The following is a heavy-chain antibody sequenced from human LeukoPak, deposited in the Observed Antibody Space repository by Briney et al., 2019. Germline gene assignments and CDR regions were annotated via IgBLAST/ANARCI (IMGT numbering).Heavy chain of an antibody. CDR3: ASMVRGVIRDVSGY. CDR1: GFTFSSYA. D-gene: IGHD3-10*01. CDR2: ISYDGSNK. V-gene: IGHV3-30-3*01. Sequence: PGGSLRLSCAAFGFTFSSYAMHWVRQAPGKGLEWVAVISYDGSNKYYADSVKGRFTISRDNSKNTLYLQMNSLRAEDTAVYYCASMVRGVIRDVSGYWGQGTLVTVSS. J-gene: IGHJ4*02.